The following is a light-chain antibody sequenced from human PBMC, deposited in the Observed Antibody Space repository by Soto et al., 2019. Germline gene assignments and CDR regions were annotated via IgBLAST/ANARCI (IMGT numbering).Light chain of an antibody. CDR2: AAT. J-gene: IGKJ1*01. CDR1: QSISNY. Sequence: DIQMTQSPSSLSASVGDRVTITCRASQSISNYLNWYQQKPGKAPKLLIYAATSMQSGVPSRFSGSGSETDFTLTISSLQPEDYATYYCQQSFSPLWTFGQGTKVEV. CDR3: QQSFSPLWT. V-gene: IGKV1-39*01.